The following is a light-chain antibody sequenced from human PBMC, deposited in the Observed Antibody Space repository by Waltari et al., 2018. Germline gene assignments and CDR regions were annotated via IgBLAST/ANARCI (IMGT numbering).Light chain of an antibody. J-gene: IGLJ3*02. CDR3: AAWDDSLNGRWV. Sequence: QSVLTQPPPASGTPGQGVTIPCSGGASNIGNNVVNWYQQVPGKAPKLLIYRSDRRPAGVPDRFSGSKSGTSASLAISGLQSEDEADYYCAAWDDSLNGRWVFGGGTKVTVL. CDR1: ASNIGNNV. V-gene: IGLV1-44*01. CDR2: RSD.